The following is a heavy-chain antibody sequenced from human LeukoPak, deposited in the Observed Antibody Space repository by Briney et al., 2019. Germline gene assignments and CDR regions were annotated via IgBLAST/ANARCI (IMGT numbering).Heavy chain of an antibody. Sequence: SVKVSCKASGFTFTSSAVQWVRQARGQRLEWIGWIVVGSGNTNYAQKFQERVTITRDMSTSTAYMELSSLRSGDTAVYYCAAEHWRSSSWGYYFDYWGQGTLVTVSS. V-gene: IGHV1-58*01. D-gene: IGHD6-13*01. J-gene: IGHJ4*02. CDR2: IVVGSGNT. CDR3: AAEHWRSSSWGYYFDY. CDR1: GFTFTSSA.